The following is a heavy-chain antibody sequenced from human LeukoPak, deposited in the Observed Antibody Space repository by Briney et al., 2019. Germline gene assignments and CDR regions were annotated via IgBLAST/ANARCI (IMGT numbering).Heavy chain of an antibody. J-gene: IGHJ4*02. V-gene: IGHV3-7*01. D-gene: IGHD3-3*01. CDR2: IKLDGSEK. CDR1: GFTFGKYW. CDR3: AVDFWSGYYTPNFDY. Sequence: GGSLRLSCVASGFTFGKYWMSWVCQAPGKGLEWVANIKLDGSEKNYVDSVKGRFTISRDNTKNSLYLQMNSLRAEDTAVYYCAVDFWSGYYTPNFDYWGQGTLVTVSS.